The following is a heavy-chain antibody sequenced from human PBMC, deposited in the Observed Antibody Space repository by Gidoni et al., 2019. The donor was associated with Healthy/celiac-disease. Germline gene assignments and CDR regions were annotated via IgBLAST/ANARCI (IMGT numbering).Heavy chain of an antibody. J-gene: IGHJ4*02. V-gene: IGHV4-34*01. CDR3: ARNDYSNYDYLFLFDY. D-gene: IGHD4-4*01. CDR1: GGSFSGYY. CDR2: INHSGST. Sequence: QVQLQQWGAGLLKPSETLSLTCAVYGGSFSGYYWSWIRQPPGKGLEWIGEINHSGSTNYNPSLKSRVTISVDTSKNQFSLKLSSVTAADTAVYYCARNDYSNYDYLFLFDYWGQGTLVTVSS.